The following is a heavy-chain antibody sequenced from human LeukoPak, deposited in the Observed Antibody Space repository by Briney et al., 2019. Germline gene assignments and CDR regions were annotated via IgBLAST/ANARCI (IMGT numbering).Heavy chain of an antibody. CDR1: GGSFSGYY. D-gene: IGHD3-10*01. CDR3: ARRVRGVISDYFDY. V-gene: IGHV4-34*01. J-gene: IGHJ4*02. CDR2: INHSGST. Sequence: SETLSLTCAVYGGSFSGYYWSWIRQPPGKGLEWIGEINHSGSTNYNPSLKSRVTISVDTSKNQFSLKLSSVTAADTAVYYCARRVRGVISDYFDYGGQGTLVTVSS.